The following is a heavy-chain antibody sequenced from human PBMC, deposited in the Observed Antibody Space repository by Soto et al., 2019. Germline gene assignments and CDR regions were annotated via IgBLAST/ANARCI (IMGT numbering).Heavy chain of an antibody. CDR2: IGTAGDT. D-gene: IGHD4-4*01. V-gene: IGHV3-13*01. Sequence: GGSLRLSCAASGFTFSSYDMHWVRQATGKGLEWVSAIGTAGDTYYPGSVKGQFTISRENAKNSLYLQMNSLRAEDTAVYYCARVAVTPTSYAFDIWGQGTMVTVSS. CDR3: ARVAVTPTSYAFDI. CDR1: GFTFSSYD. J-gene: IGHJ3*02.